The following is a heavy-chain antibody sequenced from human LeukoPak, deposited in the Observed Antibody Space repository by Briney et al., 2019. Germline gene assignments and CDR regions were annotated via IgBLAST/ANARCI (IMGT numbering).Heavy chain of an antibody. CDR1: GFIFSSYA. CDR3: AKGVGAARPTRMVYFDY. Sequence: GGSLRLSCAASGFIFSSYAMTWVRQAPGKGLEWVSTVGSSGTSTYYADSVKGRFTISRDNSKNTLYLQMNSLRAEDTAVYYCAKGVGAARPTRMVYFDYWGQGTLVTVSS. CDR2: VGSSGTST. V-gene: IGHV3-23*01. D-gene: IGHD6-6*01. J-gene: IGHJ4*02.